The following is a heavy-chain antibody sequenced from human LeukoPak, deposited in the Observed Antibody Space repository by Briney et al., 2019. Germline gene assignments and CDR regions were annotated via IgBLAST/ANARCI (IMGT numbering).Heavy chain of an antibody. J-gene: IGHJ4*02. CDR3: ARCFADTALDF. CDR2: IYYGGST. V-gene: IGHV4-59*01. Sequence: SETLSLTCTVSGGSISSYYWSWIRQPPGKGLEWIGYIYYGGSTNYNPSLKSRVTISVDRSKQQFSLRVSSVTAADTAVYYCARCFADTALDFWGQGTPVTVSS. CDR1: GGSISSYY. D-gene: IGHD5-18*01.